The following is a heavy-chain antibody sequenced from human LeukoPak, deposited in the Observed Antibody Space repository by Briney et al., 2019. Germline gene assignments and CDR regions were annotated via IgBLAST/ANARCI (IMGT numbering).Heavy chain of an antibody. J-gene: IGHJ4*02. CDR2: ISSSSSYI. Sequence: PGGSLRLSCAASGFTFSSYSMNWVRQAPGKGLEWVSSISSSSSYIYYADSVKGRFTISRDNAKNSLYLQMNSLRAEDTAVYYCAKSGYAHDFWSGYYVDYWGQGTLVTVSS. CDR1: GFTFSSYS. CDR3: AKSGYAHDFWSGYYVDY. D-gene: IGHD3-3*01. V-gene: IGHV3-21*04.